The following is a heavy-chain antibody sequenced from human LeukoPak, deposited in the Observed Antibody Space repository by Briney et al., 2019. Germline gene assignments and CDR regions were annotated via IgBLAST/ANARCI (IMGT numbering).Heavy chain of an antibody. CDR3: AKKLLWFGEVIDY. CDR1: GFTFSSYA. V-gene: IGHV3-23*01. Sequence: GGSLRLSRTASGFTFSSYAMSWVRQAPGKGLEWVSAISGSGGSTYYADSVKGRFTISRDNSKNTLYLQMNSLRAEDTAVYYCAKKLLWFGEVIDYWGQGTLVTVSS. D-gene: IGHD3-10*01. CDR2: ISGSGGST. J-gene: IGHJ4*02.